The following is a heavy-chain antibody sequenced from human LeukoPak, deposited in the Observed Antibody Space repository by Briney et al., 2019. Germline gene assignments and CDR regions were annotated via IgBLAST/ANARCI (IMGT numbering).Heavy chain of an antibody. Sequence: PGGSLRLSCATSGFTFSSYSMHWVRQAPGKGLEWVSYISSSSSAIKYADSVKGRFTISRDNAKNSLYLQMNSLRDKDTAVYYCARDLYYGFDHWGQGTLVSVSS. CDR3: ARDLYYGFDH. V-gene: IGHV3-48*02. CDR2: ISSSSSAI. D-gene: IGHD1-26*01. J-gene: IGHJ4*02. CDR1: GFTFSSYS.